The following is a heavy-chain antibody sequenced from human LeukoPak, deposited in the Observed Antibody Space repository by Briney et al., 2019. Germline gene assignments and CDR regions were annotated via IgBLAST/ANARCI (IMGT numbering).Heavy chain of an antibody. D-gene: IGHD6-6*01. CDR3: ARPEYSSSGNWFDP. CDR1: GYTFTSYG. CDR2: ISAYTGST. V-gene: IGHV1-18*01. Sequence: ASVKVSCKASGYTFTSYGVSWVRQAPGQGLEWMGWISAYTGSTNYAQILQGRVTMTTDTSTSTAYIELRSLRSDDTAVYYCARPEYSSSGNWFDPWGQGTLVTVSS. J-gene: IGHJ5*02.